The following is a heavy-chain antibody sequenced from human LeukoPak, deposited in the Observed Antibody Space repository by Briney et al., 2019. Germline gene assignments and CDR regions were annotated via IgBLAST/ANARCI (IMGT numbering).Heavy chain of an antibody. Sequence: PSETLSLTCTVSGGSISSYYWSWIRQPPGKGLEWIGYIHYNGNNNYCPTLKSRLTVSVDTSKNQFSLKLTSVTAADTAVYFCAKGVTTFDSWGQGTLVTVSS. J-gene: IGHJ4*02. CDR2: IHYNGNN. CDR3: AKGVTTFDS. V-gene: IGHV4-59*01. CDR1: GGSISSYY. D-gene: IGHD4-17*01.